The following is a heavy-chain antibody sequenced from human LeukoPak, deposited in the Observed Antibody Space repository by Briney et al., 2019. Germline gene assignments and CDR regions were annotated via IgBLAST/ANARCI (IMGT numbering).Heavy chain of an antibody. CDR1: GYTFTSYD. Sequence: ASVKVSCKASGYTFTSYDINWVRQATGQGLEWMGWMNPNSGNAGFAQKFQGRVTMTRNTSISTVYMELSSLRSEDTAVYYCARAPAGTRGPWFDPWAREPWSPSPQ. CDR3: ARAPAGTRGPWFDP. J-gene: IGHJ5*02. CDR2: MNPNSGNA. V-gene: IGHV1-8*01. D-gene: IGHD6-19*01.